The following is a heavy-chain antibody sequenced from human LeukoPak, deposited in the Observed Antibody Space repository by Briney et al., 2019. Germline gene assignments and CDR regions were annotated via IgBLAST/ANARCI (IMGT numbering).Heavy chain of an antibody. V-gene: IGHV1-24*01. D-gene: IGHD1-26*01. J-gene: IGHJ4*02. CDR3: ARAGSGSYSGGFTDY. CDR1: GYTLTELS. Sequence: GASVKVSCKVSGYTLTELSMHWVRQAPGKGLEWVGGFDPEDGETIYAQKFQGRVTITADESTSTAYMELSSLRSEDTAVYYCARAGSGSYSGGFTDYWGQGTLVTVSS. CDR2: FDPEDGET.